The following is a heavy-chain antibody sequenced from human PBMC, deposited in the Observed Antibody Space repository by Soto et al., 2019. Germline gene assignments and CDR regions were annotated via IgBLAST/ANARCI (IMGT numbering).Heavy chain of an antibody. J-gene: IGHJ6*02. D-gene: IGHD5-12*01. CDR3: ARRGDVNCFHGMDV. CDR1: GYTFTSYG. Sequence: QVQLVQSGGEVKKPGASVKLSCTASGYTFTSYGISWVRQAPGQGLEWMVWFSAYNGKTNYAQNVQGRVTMTTDTSTRTAYMDLRSLGPDATALYYGARRGDVNCFHGMDVWGQETTVTVSS. V-gene: IGHV1-18*01. CDR2: FSAYNGKT.